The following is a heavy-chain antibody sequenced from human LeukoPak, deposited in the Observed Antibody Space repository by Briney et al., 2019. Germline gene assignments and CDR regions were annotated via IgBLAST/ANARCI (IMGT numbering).Heavy chain of an antibody. CDR2: ISGSGGST. Sequence: GGSLRLSCAASGFTFSSYAMSWVRQAPGKGLEWVSAISGSGGSTYYADSVKGRFTISRDNSKNTLYLQMNSLRAEDTAVYYCAKDGGLWVSAHWGDSWGRGTLVTVSS. D-gene: IGHD7-27*01. V-gene: IGHV3-23*01. J-gene: IGHJ4*02. CDR3: AKDGGLWVSAHWGDS. CDR1: GFTFSSYA.